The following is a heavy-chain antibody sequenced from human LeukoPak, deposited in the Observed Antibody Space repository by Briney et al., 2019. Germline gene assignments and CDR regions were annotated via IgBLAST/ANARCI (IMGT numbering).Heavy chain of an antibody. J-gene: IGHJ4*02. Sequence: GRSLRLSCAASGFTFSSYGMHWVRQAPGKGLVWVVVIWYDGSNKYYADSVKGRFTISRDNSKNTLYLQMNSLRAEDTAVYYCARGIAAAGTVPGFFDYWGQGTLVTVSS. V-gene: IGHV3-33*01. CDR2: IWYDGSNK. CDR3: ARGIAAAGTVPGFFDY. D-gene: IGHD6-13*01. CDR1: GFTFSSYG.